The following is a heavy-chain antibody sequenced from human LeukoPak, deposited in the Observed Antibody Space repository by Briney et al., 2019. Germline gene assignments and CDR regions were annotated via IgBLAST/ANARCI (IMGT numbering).Heavy chain of an antibody. J-gene: IGHJ6*02. D-gene: IGHD4-17*01. V-gene: IGHV4-39*01. CDR3: ARGRAGPPRSLYYYYYYGMDV. CDR1: GGSISSSTYS. CDR2: TYYSGST. Sequence: SETLSLTCTVSGGSISSSTYSWGWIRQPPGKGLEWIGNTYYSGSTHYNPSLKSRVTISVDTSKNQFSLKLSSVTAADTAVYYCARGRAGPPRSLYYYYYYGMDVWGQGTTVTVSS.